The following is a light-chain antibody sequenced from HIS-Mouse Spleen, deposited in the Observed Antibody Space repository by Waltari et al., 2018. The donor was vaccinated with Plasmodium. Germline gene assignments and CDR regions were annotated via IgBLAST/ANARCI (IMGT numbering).Light chain of an antibody. CDR2: EGS. Sequence: QSALTQPASVSGSPGQSITISCTGTSSDVGSYNLVSWYQQHPGKAPKLIIYEGSKRPSGVSNRFSGSKSGNTASLTISGLQAEDEADYYCCSYAGSSTWVFGGRTKLTVL. CDR1: SSDVGSYNL. CDR3: CSYAGSSTWV. J-gene: IGLJ3*02. V-gene: IGLV2-23*01.